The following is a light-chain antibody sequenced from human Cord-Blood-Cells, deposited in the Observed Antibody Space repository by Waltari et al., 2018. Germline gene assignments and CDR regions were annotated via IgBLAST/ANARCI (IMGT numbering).Light chain of an antibody. CDR1: SGHSSYA. Sequence: QLVLTQSPSASASLGAPVKLTCTLSSGHSSYAIAWHQQQREKGPRYLMKLNSDGSHSKGDGIPDRFSGSSSGAERYLTISSLQSEDEADYYCQTWGTGIRVFGGGTKLTVL. J-gene: IGLJ3*02. CDR3: QTWGTGIRV. CDR2: LNSDGSH. V-gene: IGLV4-69*01.